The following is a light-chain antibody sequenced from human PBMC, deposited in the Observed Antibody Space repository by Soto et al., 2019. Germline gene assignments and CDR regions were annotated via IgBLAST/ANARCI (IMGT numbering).Light chain of an antibody. J-gene: IGLJ2*01. CDR2: DVS. Sequence: QSALTQPASVSGSPGQSITISCTGTSSDVGGYNYVSWYQQHPGKDPKHMIYDVSNRPSGVSNRFSGSKSGNTASLTNSGLQAEDEADYYCSSYTSSSTLVFGGGTQLTVL. CDR3: SSYTSSSTLV. V-gene: IGLV2-14*01. CDR1: SSDVGGYNY.